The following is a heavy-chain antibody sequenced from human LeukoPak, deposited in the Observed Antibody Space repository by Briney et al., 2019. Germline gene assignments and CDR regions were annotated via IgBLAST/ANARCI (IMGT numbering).Heavy chain of an antibody. CDR3: ARDRGSRYGDTNWFDP. Sequence: PSETLSLTCTVSGGSISSGGYYWSWIRQHPGKGLEWSGYIYYSGSTYYNPSLKSRVTISVDTSKNQFSLKLSSVTAADTAVYYCARDRGSRYGDTNWFDPWGQGTLVTVSS. V-gene: IGHV4-31*03. D-gene: IGHD4-17*01. CDR1: GGSISSGGYY. J-gene: IGHJ5*02. CDR2: IYYSGST.